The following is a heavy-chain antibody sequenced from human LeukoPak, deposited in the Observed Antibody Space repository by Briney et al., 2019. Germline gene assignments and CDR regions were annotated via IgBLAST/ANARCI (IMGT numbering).Heavy chain of an antibody. CDR2: IYYSGSA. Sequence: SETLSLTCTVSGGSVNSGTYYWSWIRQPPGKGLEWIGNIYYSGSAYYNPSLKSRVTMSVDTSKNRFSLKLTSMTAADTAVYYCARDRPYPNYGMDVWGQGTTVTVSS. V-gene: IGHV4-39*07. CDR3: ARDRPYPNYGMDV. J-gene: IGHJ6*02. CDR1: GGSVNSGTYY.